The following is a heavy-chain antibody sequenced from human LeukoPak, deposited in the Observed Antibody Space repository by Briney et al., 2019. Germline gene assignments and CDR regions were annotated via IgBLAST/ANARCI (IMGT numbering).Heavy chain of an antibody. J-gene: IGHJ1*01. Sequence: ASVKVSCKASGGTFSSYAISWVRQAPGQGLEWMGGIIPIFGTANYAQKFQGRVTITADESTSTAYMELGSLRSEDTAVYYCARAISMGPDEWFPTGYWGQGTLVTVSS. CDR1: GGTFSSYA. V-gene: IGHV1-69*13. CDR2: IIPIFGTA. CDR3: ARAISMGPDEWFPTGY. D-gene: IGHD3-10*01.